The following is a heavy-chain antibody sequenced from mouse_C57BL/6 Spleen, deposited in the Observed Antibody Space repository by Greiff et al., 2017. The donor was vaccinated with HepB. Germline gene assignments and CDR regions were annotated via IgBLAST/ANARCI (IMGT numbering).Heavy chain of an antibody. D-gene: IGHD1-1*01. CDR2: IHPNSGST. V-gene: IGHV1-64*01. J-gene: IGHJ2*01. CDR3: ARDYYYCSSYPTYFDY. CDR1: GYTFTSYW. Sequence: QVQLQQPGAELVKPGASVKLSCKASGYTFTSYWMHWVKQRPGQGLEWIGMIHPNSGSTNYNEKFKSKATLTVDKSSSTAYMQLSSLTSEDSAVYYCARDYYYCSSYPTYFDYWGQGTTLTVSS.